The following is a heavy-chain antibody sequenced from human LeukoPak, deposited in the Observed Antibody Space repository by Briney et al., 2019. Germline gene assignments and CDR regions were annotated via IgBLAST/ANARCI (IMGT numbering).Heavy chain of an antibody. D-gene: IGHD2-15*01. Sequence: SETLSLTCTVSAYSISSGYYWGWIRQPPGKGLECIGTIYHSGSTYYNPSLKSRVTISVDTSKNQFSLKLSSVTAADTAVYYCARGGNCSGGTCYSDRGWFDPWGQGTLVTVSS. CDR1: AYSISSGYY. J-gene: IGHJ5*02. CDR2: IYHSGST. CDR3: ARGGNCSGGTCYSDRGWFDP. V-gene: IGHV4-38-2*02.